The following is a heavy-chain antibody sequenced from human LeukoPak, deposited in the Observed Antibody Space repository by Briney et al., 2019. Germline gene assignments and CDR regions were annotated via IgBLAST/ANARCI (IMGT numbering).Heavy chain of an antibody. D-gene: IGHD4-11*01. CDR1: GFTFSSYA. CDR2: ISYDGSDK. V-gene: IGHV3-30-3*01. J-gene: IGHJ3*02. Sequence: TGGSLRLSCAASGFTFSSYAMHWVRQAPGKGLEWVAVISYDGSDKYYADSVKGRFTISRDNSKNTLYLQMNSLRAEDTAVYYCARESPTGAFDIWGQGTMVTVSS. CDR3: ARESPTGAFDI.